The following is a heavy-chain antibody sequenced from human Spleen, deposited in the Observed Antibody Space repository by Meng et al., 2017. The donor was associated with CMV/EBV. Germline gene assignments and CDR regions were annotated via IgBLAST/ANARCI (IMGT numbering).Heavy chain of an antibody. Sequence: GESLKISCATSGFTFSRYWMNWVRQAPGKGLEWAANIKEAGSEKYYVDSVKGRFTISRDNAKNSLYLQMNSLRAEDTAVYYCARDGSRHEYEFVYWGQGTLVTVSS. D-gene: IGHD3-10*01. CDR2: IKEAGSEK. CDR1: GFTFSRYW. CDR3: ARDGSRHEYEFVY. V-gene: IGHV3-7*01. J-gene: IGHJ4*02.